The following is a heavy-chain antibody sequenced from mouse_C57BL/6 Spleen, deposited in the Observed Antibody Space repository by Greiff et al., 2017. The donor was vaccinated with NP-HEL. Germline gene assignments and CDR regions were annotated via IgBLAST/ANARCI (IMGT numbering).Heavy chain of an antibody. J-gene: IGHJ4*01. Sequence: EVQLQQPGPELVKPGASVKISCKASGYSFTDYNMNWVKQSNGKSLEWIGGINPNYGTTSYNQKFKGKATLTVDPSSSTAYMQLNSLTSEDSSVYYCAGTGGSPFAMDYWGQGTSVTVSS. V-gene: IGHV1-39*01. D-gene: IGHD1-1*02. CDR1: GYSFTDYN. CDR2: INPNYGTT. CDR3: AGTGGSPFAMDY.